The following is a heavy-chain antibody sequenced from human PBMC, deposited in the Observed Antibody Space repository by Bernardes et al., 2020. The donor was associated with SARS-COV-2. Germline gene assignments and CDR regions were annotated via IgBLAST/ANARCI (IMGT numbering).Heavy chain of an antibody. Sequence: GGSLRLSCAASGFTFSSYWMLWVRQAPGQGLVWVARINGDGSDTTYADSVKGRSTISRDNASNAVYLEMNSLSADDSAVYYCGRSKWSGYFDSSAQGTLFIVSS. CDR3: GRSKWSGYFDS. D-gene: IGHD3-3*01. CDR2: INGDGSDT. CDR1: GFTFSSYW. J-gene: IGHJ4*02. V-gene: IGHV3-74*01.